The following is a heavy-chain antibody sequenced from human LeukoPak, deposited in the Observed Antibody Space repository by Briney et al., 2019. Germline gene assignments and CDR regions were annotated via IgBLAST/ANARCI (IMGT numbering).Heavy chain of an antibody. J-gene: IGHJ6*02. V-gene: IGHV3-43*01. CDR2: ISWDGGST. CDR3: AKDKGSGPYYYYGMDV. D-gene: IGHD6-25*01. CDR1: GFTFDDYT. Sequence: GGSLRLSCAASGFTFDDYTMHWVRQAPGKGLEWVSLISWDGGSTYYADSVKGRFTISRDNGKNSLYLQMNSLRTEDTALYYCAKDKGSGPYYYYGMDVWGQGTTVTVSS.